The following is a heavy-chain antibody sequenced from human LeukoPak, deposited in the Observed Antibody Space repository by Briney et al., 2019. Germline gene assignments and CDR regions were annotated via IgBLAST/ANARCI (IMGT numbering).Heavy chain of an antibody. D-gene: IGHD1-14*01. CDR3: ARRFLTGRRNRYSEPYY. J-gene: IGHJ4*02. CDR1: GYTFTSYY. CDR2: INPSGGST. V-gene: IGHV1-46*01. Sequence: GASVKVSCKASGYTFTSYYMHWVRQAPGQGLEWMGIINPSGGSTSYAQKFQGRVTMTRDMSTSTVYMELSSLRSEDTAVYYCARRFLTGRRNRYSEPYYLGQGTLVTVSS.